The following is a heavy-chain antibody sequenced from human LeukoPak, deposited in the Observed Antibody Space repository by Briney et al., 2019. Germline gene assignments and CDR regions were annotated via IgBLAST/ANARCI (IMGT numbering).Heavy chain of an antibody. Sequence: GGSLRLSCAASGFTFSNAWMGWVRQAPGKGLEWVGRIKSKTEGGTTDYAAPGKGRFTISRDDSKNTLYLQMNSLKTEDTAVYYCIACIGHWFDPWGQGTLVTVSS. CDR3: IACIGHWFDP. CDR1: GFTFSNAW. V-gene: IGHV3-15*05. CDR2: IKSKTEGGTT. J-gene: IGHJ5*02.